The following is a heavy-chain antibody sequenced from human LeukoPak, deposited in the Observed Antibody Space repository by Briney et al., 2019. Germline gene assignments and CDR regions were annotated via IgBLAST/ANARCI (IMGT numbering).Heavy chain of an antibody. J-gene: IGHJ6*03. CDR1: GYTFTSYG. V-gene: IGHV1-18*01. D-gene: IGHD6-6*01. CDR2: ISAYNGNT. CDR3: ARVEMQVYGSSSGRGYYYYYYMDV. Sequence: ASVKVSCKASGYTFTSYGISWVRQAPGQGLEWMGWISAYNGNTNYAQKLQGRVTMTTDTSTSTAYMELRSLRSDDTAVYYCARVEMQVYGSSSGRGYYYYYYMDVWGKGTTVTVSS.